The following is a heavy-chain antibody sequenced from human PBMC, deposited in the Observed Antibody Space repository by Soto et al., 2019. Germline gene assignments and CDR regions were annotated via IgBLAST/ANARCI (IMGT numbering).Heavy chain of an antibody. V-gene: IGHV3-23*04. CDR2: VSATVGTT. J-gene: IGHJ4*02. CDR3: AKDRLAGGFDY. D-gene: IGHD3-16*01. CDR1: GFTFSNYA. Sequence: DVQLVDSGGGLVQPGGSLRLSCAASGFTFSNYAMSWVRQAPGKGLEWVSLVSATVGTTYYTDSVKGRFTISRDNSRNTVYLQMNSLRADDTAVDYCAKDRLAGGFDYWGQGTLVTVSS.